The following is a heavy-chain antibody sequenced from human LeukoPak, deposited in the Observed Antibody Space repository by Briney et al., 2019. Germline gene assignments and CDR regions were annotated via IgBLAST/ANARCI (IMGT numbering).Heavy chain of an antibody. J-gene: IGHJ4*02. CDR3: AREIEYSGYDRVHY. CDR2: INSDGSSI. D-gene: IGHD5-12*01. V-gene: IGHV3-74*01. Sequence: PGGSLRLSCAASGFTFSSYWMHWVRQAPGKGLVWLSRINSDGSSIRYADSVKGRFTISRDNAKNTLYLQMNSLRAEDTAVYYCAREIEYSGYDRVHYWGQGTLVTVSS. CDR1: GFTFSSYW.